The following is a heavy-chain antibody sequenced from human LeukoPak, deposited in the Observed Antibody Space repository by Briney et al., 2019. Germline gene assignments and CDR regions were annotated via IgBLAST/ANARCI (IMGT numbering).Heavy chain of an antibody. V-gene: IGHV3-23*01. CDR1: GFIFSSHA. CDR2: ISTGGNT. D-gene: IGHD1-26*01. CDR3: GRDLGGRSGY. Sequence: PGGSLRLSCAASGFIFSSHAMSWVRRAPGKGLEWVPAISTGGNTFYVDSVKGRFSISRDNAKNTLYLQMNSLRAEDTAVYYCGRDLGGRSGYWGQGTLVTVSS. J-gene: IGHJ4*02.